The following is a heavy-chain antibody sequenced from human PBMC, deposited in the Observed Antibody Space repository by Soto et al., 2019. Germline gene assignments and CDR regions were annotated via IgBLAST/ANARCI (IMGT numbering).Heavy chain of an antibody. D-gene: IGHD3-22*01. J-gene: IGHJ4*02. CDR1: GYTLTSNG. V-gene: IGHV1-18*01. CDR3: ARTYYYDSSGYYYVSENDY. Sequence: GASVKVSCKASGYTLTSNGISWVRQAPGQGLEWMGWISAYNGNTNYAQKLQGRVTMTTDTSTSTAYMELRSLRSDDTAVYYCARTYYYDSSGYYYVSENDYWGQGTLVTVSS. CDR2: ISAYNGNT.